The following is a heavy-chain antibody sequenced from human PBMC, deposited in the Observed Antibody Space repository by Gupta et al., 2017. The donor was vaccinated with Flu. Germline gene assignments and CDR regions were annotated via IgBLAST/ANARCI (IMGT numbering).Heavy chain of an antibody. CDR3: ARDVAWAFDS. CDR1: GFPFSTYP. Sequence: VQLVASGGGLVQPGGSLSLSGIDSGFPFSTYPLHWVRQAPGKGLGWVAHIRDISTIVYYADSVKGRFTISRDNAKDSLYLEMNSLREEYTAIYYCARDVAWAFDSWGQGTVVTVSS. J-gene: IGHJ4*02. D-gene: IGHD7-27*01. CDR2: IRDISTIV. V-gene: IGHV3-48*02.